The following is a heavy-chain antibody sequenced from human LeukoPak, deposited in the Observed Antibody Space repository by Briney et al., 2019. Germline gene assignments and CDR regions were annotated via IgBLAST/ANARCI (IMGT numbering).Heavy chain of an antibody. CDR2: IYYSGST. CDR3: ARGPTFWSGPPWFDP. D-gene: IGHD3-3*01. V-gene: IGHV4-31*03. J-gene: IGHJ5*02. Sequence: PSETLSLTCTVSGGSISSGGYYWSWIRQHPGKGLEWIGYIYYSGSTYYNPSLKSRVTISVDTSKNQFSLKLGSVTAADTAVYYCARGPTFWSGPPWFDPWGQGTLVTVSS. CDR1: GGSISSGGYY.